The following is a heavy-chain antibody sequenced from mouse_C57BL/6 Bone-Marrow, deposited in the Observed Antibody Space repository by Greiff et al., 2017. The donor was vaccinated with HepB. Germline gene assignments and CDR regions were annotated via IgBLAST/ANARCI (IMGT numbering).Heavy chain of an antibody. D-gene: IGHD2-4*01. CDR1: GFTFSSYG. CDR2: ISSGGSYT. Sequence: EVQLVESGGDLVKPGGSLKLSCAASGFTFSSYGMSWVRQTPDKRLEWVATISSGGSYTYYPDSVKGRFTISRDNAKNTLYLQMSSLKSEDTAMYYCARQFDYEGAMDYWGQGTSVTVSS. CDR3: ARQFDYEGAMDY. V-gene: IGHV5-6*01. J-gene: IGHJ4*01.